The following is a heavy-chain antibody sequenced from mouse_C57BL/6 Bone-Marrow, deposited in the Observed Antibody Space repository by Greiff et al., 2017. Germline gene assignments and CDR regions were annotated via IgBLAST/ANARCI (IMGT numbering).Heavy chain of an antibody. Sequence: EVQLVESGGDLVKPGGSLKLSCAASGFTFSSYGMSWVRQTPDKRLEWVATISSGGSYTYYPASVQGRFTISRDNAKNTLYLQMSSRKSEDTAMYSCTRHEGPTTVVPYFDYWGQGTTLTVSS. CDR1: GFTFSSYG. J-gene: IGHJ2*01. V-gene: IGHV5-6*01. D-gene: IGHD1-1*01. CDR2: ISSGGSYT. CDR3: TRHEGPTTVVPYFDY.